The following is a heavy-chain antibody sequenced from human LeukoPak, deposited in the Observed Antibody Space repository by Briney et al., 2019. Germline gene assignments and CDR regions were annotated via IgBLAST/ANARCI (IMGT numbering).Heavy chain of an antibody. V-gene: IGHV1-69*04. D-gene: IGHD2-2*01. J-gene: IGHJ5*02. CDR3: ARDPSDCSSTSCYDNWFDP. CDR2: IIPILGIA. Sequence: ASVKVSCKASGGTFSSYAISWVRQAPGQGLEWMGRIIPILGIANYAQKFQGRVTITADKSTSTAYMELSSLRSEDTAMYYCARDPSDCSSTSCYDNWFDPWGQGTLVTVSS. CDR1: GGTFSSYA.